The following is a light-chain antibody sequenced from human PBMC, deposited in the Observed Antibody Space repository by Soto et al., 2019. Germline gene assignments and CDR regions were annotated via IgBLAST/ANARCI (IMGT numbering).Light chain of an antibody. Sequence: DIQMTQSPSTLSASVGDRVSITCRASQRVDRYLAWYQQKPGKAPHLLIYDASSLESGVPSRFSGSGSGTEFTLTISSLQPDDFTTFYCQQYKDYTWTFGQGTKVDSK. CDR2: DAS. CDR3: QQYKDYTWT. J-gene: IGKJ1*01. V-gene: IGKV1-5*01. CDR1: QRVDRY.